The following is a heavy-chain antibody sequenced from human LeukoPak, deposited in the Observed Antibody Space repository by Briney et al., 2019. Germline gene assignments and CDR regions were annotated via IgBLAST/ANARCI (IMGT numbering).Heavy chain of an antibody. Sequence: ASVKVSCKASGGTFSSYAIGWVRQAPGQGLEWMGGIIPIFGTANYAQKFQGRVTITADESTSTAYMELSSLRSEDTAVYYCARVWGIDCSSTSCSYLPHNWFDPWGQGTLVTVSS. CDR1: GGTFSSYA. V-gene: IGHV1-69*13. J-gene: IGHJ5*02. CDR2: IIPIFGTA. D-gene: IGHD2-2*01. CDR3: ARVWGIDCSSTSCSYLPHNWFDP.